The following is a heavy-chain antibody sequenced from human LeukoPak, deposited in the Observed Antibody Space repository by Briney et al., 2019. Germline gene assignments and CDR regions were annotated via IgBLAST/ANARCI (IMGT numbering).Heavy chain of an antibody. CDR1: GGSIINHY. Sequence: PSETLSLTCTVSGGSIINHYWSWIRQPAGKGLEWIGRIYTSGSTNYNPSLKSRVTMSVDTSKNQFSLKLSSVTAADTAVYYCARGAYYYDSSAYYYVARDYWGQGTLVTVSS. D-gene: IGHD3-22*01. V-gene: IGHV4-4*07. J-gene: IGHJ4*02. CDR2: IYTSGST. CDR3: ARGAYYYDSSAYYYVARDY.